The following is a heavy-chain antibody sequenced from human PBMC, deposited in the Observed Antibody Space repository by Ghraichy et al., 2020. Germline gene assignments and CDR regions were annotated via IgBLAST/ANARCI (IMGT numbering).Heavy chain of an antibody. D-gene: IGHD6-19*01. CDR2: INSDGSST. CDR1: GFTFSSYW. CDR3: ARDRIAVAGTPQGDYYYYGMDV. V-gene: IGHV3-74*01. Sequence: GGSLRLSCAASGFTFSSYWMHWVRQAPGKGLVWVLRINSDGSSTSYADSVKGRFTISRDNAKNTLYLQMNSLRAEDTAVYYCARDRIAVAGTPQGDYYYYGMDVWGQGTTVTVSS. J-gene: IGHJ6*02.